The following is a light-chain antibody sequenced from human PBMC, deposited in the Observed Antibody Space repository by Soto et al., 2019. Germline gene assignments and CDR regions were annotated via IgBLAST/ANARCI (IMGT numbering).Light chain of an antibody. CDR1: QSVSSN. V-gene: IGKV3-15*01. CDR3: QQYNNSPPWT. CDR2: GAS. J-gene: IGKJ1*01. Sequence: EIVMTQSPATLSVSPGERATLSCRASQSVSSNLAWYQQKPGQAPRLLIYGASTRATGIPARFSGSGSGTESTLPITGLQAEDVAVHYCQQYNNSPPWTVGQGTKVEI.